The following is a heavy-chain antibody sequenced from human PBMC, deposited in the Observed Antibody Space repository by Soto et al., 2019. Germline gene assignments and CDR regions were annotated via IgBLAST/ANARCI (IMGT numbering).Heavy chain of an antibody. J-gene: IGHJ5*02. CDR1: GGAFSSNA. D-gene: IGHD6-13*01. CDR3: ARTIAAAVGSKATPWFDP. Sequence: ASVKVSCKAFGGAFSSNAISWMRQAPGQGLEWIGTISPIFGSAAYAQRFQGRVTITADVPTNTAYMELSSLRSEDTAVYYCARTIAAAVGSKATPWFDPWGQGTLVTSPQ. CDR2: ISPIFGSA. V-gene: IGHV1-69*13.